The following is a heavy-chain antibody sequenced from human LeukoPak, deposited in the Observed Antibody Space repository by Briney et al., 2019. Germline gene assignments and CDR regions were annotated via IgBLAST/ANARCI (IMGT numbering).Heavy chain of an antibody. CDR2: FDPEDGET. V-gene: IGHV1-24*01. CDR3: ATDSGLRDGYNLGY. CDR1: GYSLTELP. Sequence: GASVKVSCKVSGYSLTELPMHWVRQAPGKGLEWMGGFDPEDGETIYAQTLQGRVTMTEDTSTDTAYMELSSLRSEDTAVYYCATDSGLRDGYNLGYWGQGTLVTVSS. J-gene: IGHJ4*02. D-gene: IGHD5-24*01.